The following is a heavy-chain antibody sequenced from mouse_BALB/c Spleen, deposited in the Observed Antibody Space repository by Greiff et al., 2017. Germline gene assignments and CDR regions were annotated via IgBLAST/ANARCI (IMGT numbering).Heavy chain of an antibody. CDR3: ARGERYYGSSPFDY. CDR1: GYSITSDYA. J-gene: IGHJ2*01. CDR2: ISYSGST. D-gene: IGHD1-1*01. V-gene: IGHV3-2*02. Sequence: EVQLQESGPGLVKPSQSLSLTCTVTGYSITSDYAWNWIRQFPGNKLEWMGYISYSGSTSYNPSLKSRISITRDTSKNQFFLQLNSVTTEDTATYYCARGERYYGSSPFDYWGQGTTLTVSS.